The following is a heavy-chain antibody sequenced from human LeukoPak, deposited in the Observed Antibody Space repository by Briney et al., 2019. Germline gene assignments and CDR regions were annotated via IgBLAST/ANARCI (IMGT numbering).Heavy chain of an antibody. CDR1: GGSISSYY. V-gene: IGHV4-59*08. D-gene: IGHD1-1*01. CDR2: IYYSGST. Sequence: SETLSLTCTVSGGSISSYYWSWIRQPPGKGLEWIGYIYYSGSTNYNPSLKSRVTISVDTSKNQFSLKLSSVTAADTAVYYCARHMGLGYTYFYPYFAYWGQGTLSPSPQ. CDR3: ARHMGLGYTYFYPYFAY. J-gene: IGHJ4*01.